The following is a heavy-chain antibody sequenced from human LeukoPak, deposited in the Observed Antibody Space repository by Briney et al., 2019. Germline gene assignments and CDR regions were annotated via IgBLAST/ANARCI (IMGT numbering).Heavy chain of an antibody. CDR2: INHSGST. CDR1: GGSFSGYY. Sequence: SETLSLTCAVYGGSFSGYYWSWIRQPPGKGLEWIGEINHSGSTNYNPSLKSRVTISVGTSKNQFSLKLSSVTAADTAVYYCAREGPYYYDSSGYSHFDYWGQGTLVTVSS. CDR3: AREGPYYYDSSGYSHFDY. J-gene: IGHJ4*02. D-gene: IGHD3-22*01. V-gene: IGHV4-34*01.